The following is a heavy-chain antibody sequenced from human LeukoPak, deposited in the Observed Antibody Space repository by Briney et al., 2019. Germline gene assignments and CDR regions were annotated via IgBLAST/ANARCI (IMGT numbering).Heavy chain of an antibody. D-gene: IGHD5-24*01. CDR3: ARDSRYGFPFGAFDI. Sequence: SVKVSCKASGGTFSSYAISWVRQAPGQGLEWMGGIIPIFGTANYAQKFQGRVTITADESTSTAYMELSSLRSEDTAVYYCARDSRYGFPFGAFDIWGQGTMVTVSS. V-gene: IGHV1-69*13. CDR1: GGTFSSYA. J-gene: IGHJ3*02. CDR2: IIPIFGTA.